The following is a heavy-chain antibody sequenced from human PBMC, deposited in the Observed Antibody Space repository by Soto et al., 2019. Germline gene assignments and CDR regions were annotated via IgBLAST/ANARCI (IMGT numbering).Heavy chain of an antibody. CDR1: GFTFSSYD. J-gene: IGHJ6*02. D-gene: IGHD4-17*01. CDR2: IGTAGDT. CDR3: ARMQVDDYRYYYGMDV. V-gene: IGHV3-13*01. Sequence: PGGSLRLSCAASGFTFSSYDMHWVRQATGKDLEWVSAIGTAGDTYYPGSVKGRFTISRENAKNSLYLQMNSLRAGDTAVYYCARMQVDDYRYYYGMDVWGQGTTVTVSS.